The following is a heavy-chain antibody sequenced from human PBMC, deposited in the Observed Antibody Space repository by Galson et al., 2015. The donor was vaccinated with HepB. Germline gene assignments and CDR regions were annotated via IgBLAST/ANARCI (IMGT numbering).Heavy chain of an antibody. V-gene: IGHV3-33*01. Sequence: SLRLSCAASGFTFSSYGMHWVRQAPGKGLEWVAVIWYDGSNKYYADSVKGRFTISRDNSKNTLYLQMNSLRAEDTAVYYCATLAVAGYDAFDIWGQGTMVTVSS. D-gene: IGHD6-19*01. CDR1: GFTFSSYG. CDR3: ATLAVAGYDAFDI. J-gene: IGHJ3*02. CDR2: IWYDGSNK.